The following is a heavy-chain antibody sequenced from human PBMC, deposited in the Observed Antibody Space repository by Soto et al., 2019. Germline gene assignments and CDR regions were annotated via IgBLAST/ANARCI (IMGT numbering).Heavy chain of an antibody. V-gene: IGHV3-7*03. J-gene: IGHJ6*02. CDR3: TRKRFGMDV. Sequence: GGSLRLSCAASGFAFSSSWMSWVRQAPGKGLEWVANIKEDGSEKDYVDPVKGRFTITRDNAKNSLYLQMNNLRAEDTAVYFCTRKRFGMDVWGQGTTVTVSS. CDR2: IKEDGSEK. CDR1: GFAFSSSW.